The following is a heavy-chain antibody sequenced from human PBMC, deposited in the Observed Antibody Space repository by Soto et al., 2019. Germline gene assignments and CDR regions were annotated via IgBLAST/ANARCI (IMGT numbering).Heavy chain of an antibody. J-gene: IGHJ4*02. CDR1: GFSVGGNY. CDR2: IYSGGNP. Sequence: EERLVQSGGGLVQPGGSLRLSCAASGFSVGGNYMSWVRQAPGKGLELVSLIYSGGNPFYADSMKGRFTLSRDNSNTMLYLQMDSLRDEDTAVYYCARGPNSDCWGQGTLVIVSS. D-gene: IGHD2-21*01. V-gene: IGHV3-53*01. CDR3: ARGPNSDC.